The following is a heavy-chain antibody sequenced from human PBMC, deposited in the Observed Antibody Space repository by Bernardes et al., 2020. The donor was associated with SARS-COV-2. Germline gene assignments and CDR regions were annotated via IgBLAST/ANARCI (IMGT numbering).Heavy chain of an antibody. Sequence: SGPTQVKPTQTLTLTCTFSGFSLSTSGMRVSWIRQPPGKALEWLARIDWDDDKFYSTSLKTRLTISKDTSKNQVVLTMTNMDPVDTATYYCARGYYDILTGYYYGMDVWGQGTTVTVSS. J-gene: IGHJ6*02. V-gene: IGHV2-70*04. CDR2: IDWDDDK. CDR3: ARGYYDILTGYYYGMDV. CDR1: GFSLSTSGMR. D-gene: IGHD3-9*01.